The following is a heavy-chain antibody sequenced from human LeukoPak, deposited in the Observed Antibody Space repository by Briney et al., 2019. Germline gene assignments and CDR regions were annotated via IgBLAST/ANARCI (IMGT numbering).Heavy chain of an antibody. D-gene: IGHD3-10*01. V-gene: IGHV4-34*01. J-gene: IGHJ4*02. CDR1: GGSFSGYY. CDR3: ARGGYYGSGRMYDY. CDR2: INHSGST. Sequence: PSETLSLTCVVYGGSFSGYYWSWIRQPPGKELEWIGEINHSGSTNYNPSLKSRVTISVDTSKNQFSLKLSSVTAADTAVYYCARGGYYGSGRMYDYWGQGTPVTVSS.